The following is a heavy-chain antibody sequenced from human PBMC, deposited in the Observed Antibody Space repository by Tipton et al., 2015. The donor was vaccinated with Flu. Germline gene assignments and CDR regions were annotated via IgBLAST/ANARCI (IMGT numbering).Heavy chain of an antibody. J-gene: IGHJ5*02. Sequence: TLSLTCTVSGGSISSSSYYWGWIRQPPGKGLEWIGSIYNSGSTRYNPSLPSRVTISVDTSKNQFSLKLSSVTAADTAVYYCARHGWPFGAYARTLTWFDPWGQGTLVTVSS. CDR2: IYNSGST. V-gene: IGHV4-39*01. CDR3: ARHGWPFGAYARTLTWFDP. CDR1: GGSISSSSYY. D-gene: IGHD5-12*01.